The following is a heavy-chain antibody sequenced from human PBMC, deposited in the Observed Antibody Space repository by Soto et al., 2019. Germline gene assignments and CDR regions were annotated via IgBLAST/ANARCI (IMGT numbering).Heavy chain of an antibody. V-gene: IGHV4-59*01. CDR3: ARERYCSGGSCSDDALNI. J-gene: IGHJ3*02. Sequence: SETLAITFTVSGGSIRSYYWSWIRQPPGKVLEWIGYIYYSGITNYKTSLKSRVTISVDTSKNNFSLKLSSVTAADTAVYSSARERYCSGGSCSDDALNIWGQATMVTVS. CDR2: IYYSGIT. D-gene: IGHD2-15*01. CDR1: GGSIRSYY.